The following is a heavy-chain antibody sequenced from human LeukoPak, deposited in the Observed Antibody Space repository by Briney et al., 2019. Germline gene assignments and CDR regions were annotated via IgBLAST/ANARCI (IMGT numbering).Heavy chain of an antibody. CDR1: GGSFSGYY. J-gene: IGHJ3*02. V-gene: IGHV4-34*01. CDR3: ARHGIWTVVPAAHLKDAFDI. Sequence: AETLSLTCAVYGGSFSGYYWSWIRQPPGKGLEWIGEINHSGSTNYNPSLKSRVTISVDTSKNQFSLKLSSVTAADTAVYYCARHGIWTVVPAAHLKDAFDIWGQGTMVTVSS. D-gene: IGHD2-2*01. CDR2: INHSGST.